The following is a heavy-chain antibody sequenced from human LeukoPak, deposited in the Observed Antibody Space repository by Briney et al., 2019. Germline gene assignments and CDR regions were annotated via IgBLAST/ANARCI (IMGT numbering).Heavy chain of an antibody. Sequence: PGGSLRLSCAASGFTFSSYSMNWVRQAPGKGLEWVSSISSSSSYIYYADSVKGRFTISRDNAKNSLYLQMNSLRAEDTAVYYCGRVARKRIQLGSKIVFDIGGKGKMVTV. V-gene: IGHV3-21*01. J-gene: IGHJ3*02. CDR3: GRVARKRIQLGSKIVFDI. CDR2: ISSSSSYI. D-gene: IGHD5-18*01. CDR1: GFTFSSYS.